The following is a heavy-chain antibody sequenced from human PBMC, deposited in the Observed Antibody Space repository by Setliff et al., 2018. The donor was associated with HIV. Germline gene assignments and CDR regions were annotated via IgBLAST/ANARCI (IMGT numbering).Heavy chain of an antibody. Sequence: PSETLSLTCTVSDGSFSSDYWTWIRQTPGKGLEWIGYIYYSGSTKYNPSLTSRVTISVDTSKNHFSLKLTSETAADTAVYYCARAEMATIVAFDIWGQGTMVTVSS. CDR2: IYYSGST. J-gene: IGHJ3*02. D-gene: IGHD5-12*01. CDR1: DGSFSSDY. CDR3: ARAEMATIVAFDI. V-gene: IGHV4-59*01.